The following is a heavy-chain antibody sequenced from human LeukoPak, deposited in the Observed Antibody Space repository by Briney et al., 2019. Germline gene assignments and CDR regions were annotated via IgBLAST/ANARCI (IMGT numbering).Heavy chain of an antibody. CDR1: GFSFNKYG. D-gene: IGHD3-10*01. CDR3: ASLGGGFFGEFFQRPSDY. CDR2: ISFDGRSI. J-gene: IGHJ4*01. Sequence: GGSLRLSCAASGFSFNKYGMHWVRQIAGKGLEWVALISFDGRSIYYRDSVKGRFTISRDNSRNTLYLQMDSLRAVGTAVYYCASLGGGFFGEFFQRPSDYWGQGTLVTVSS. V-gene: IGHV3-30*05.